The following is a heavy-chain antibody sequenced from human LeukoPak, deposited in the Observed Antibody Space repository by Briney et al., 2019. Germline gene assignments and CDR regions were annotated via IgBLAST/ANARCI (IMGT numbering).Heavy chain of an antibody. CDR2: MSPNSGNT. V-gene: IGHV1-8*02. D-gene: IGHD3-3*01. CDR3: ARGHQYYDFWSGYRAFDP. J-gene: IGHJ5*02. CDR1: GYTFTGYY. Sequence: ASVKVSCKASGYTFTGYYMHWVRQATGQGLEWMGWMSPNSGNTGYAQKFQGRVTMTRNTSISTAYMELSSLRSEDTAVYYCARGHQYYDFWSGYRAFDPWGQGTLVTVSS.